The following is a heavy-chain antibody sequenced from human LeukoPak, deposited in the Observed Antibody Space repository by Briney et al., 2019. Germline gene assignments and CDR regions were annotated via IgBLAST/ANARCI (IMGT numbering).Heavy chain of an antibody. CDR3: ARALDIVATAFGY. D-gene: IGHD5-12*01. V-gene: IGHV1-2*02. J-gene: IGHJ4*02. CDR1: GYTFTGYY. CDR2: INPNSGGT. Sequence: ASVKVSCKASGYTFTGYYMHWLRQAPGQGLEWMGWINPNSGGTNYAQKFQGRVTMTRDTSISTAYMELSRLRSDDTAVYYCARALDIVATAFGYWGQGTLVTVSS.